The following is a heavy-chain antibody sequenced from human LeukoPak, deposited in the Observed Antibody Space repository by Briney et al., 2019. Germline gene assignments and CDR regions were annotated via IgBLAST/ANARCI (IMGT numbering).Heavy chain of an antibody. V-gene: IGHV4-39*07. CDR2: IYHSGST. J-gene: IGHJ4*02. CDR1: GGYISSSNYY. D-gene: IGHD2-21*02. Sequence: PSETLSLTCTVSGGYISSSNYYWVWIRQPPGKGLEWIGSIYHSGSTYYNPSLKSRVTISVDTSKNQFSLKLSSVTAADTAVYYCAREGYCGGDCYSSYYFDYWGQGTLVTVSS. CDR3: AREGYCGGDCYSSYYFDY.